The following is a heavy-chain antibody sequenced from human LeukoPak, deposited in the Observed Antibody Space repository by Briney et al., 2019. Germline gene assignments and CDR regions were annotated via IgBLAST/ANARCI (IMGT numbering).Heavy chain of an antibody. J-gene: IGHJ4*03. D-gene: IGHD4-23*01. CDR3: ASVDGGTACPDY. CDR2: IKQDGMET. Sequence: GGSLRLSCAASGFTFSTNWITWFRQAPGKGLEWLANIKQDGMETYYVDSVKGRFTISRANAKNSLYLQMNSLRAEDTAVYYCASVDGGTACPDYSGPGKLCTVSS. V-gene: IGHV3-7*01. CDR1: GFTFSTNW.